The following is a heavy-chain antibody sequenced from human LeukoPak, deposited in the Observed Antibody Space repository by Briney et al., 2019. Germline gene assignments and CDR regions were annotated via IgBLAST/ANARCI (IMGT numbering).Heavy chain of an antibody. CDR3: ARKAVVAGQNWFDP. CDR2: IYPGDSDT. J-gene: IGHJ5*02. D-gene: IGHD2-15*01. CDR1: GYSFTSYW. V-gene: IGHV5-51*01. Sequence: GESLKISCKGSGYSFTSYWIGWVRQMPGKGLEWMGIIYPGDSDTRYSPSFQGQVTISADKSISTAYLQWSSLRASDTAIYFCARKAVVAGQNWFDPWGQGTLVTVSS.